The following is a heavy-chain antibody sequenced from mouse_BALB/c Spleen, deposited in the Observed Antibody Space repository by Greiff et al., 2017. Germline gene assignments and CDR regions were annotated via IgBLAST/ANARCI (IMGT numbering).Heavy chain of an antibody. CDR2: IDTSDSYT. J-gene: IGHJ4*01. Sequence: QVQLQQPGAELVMPGASVKMSCKASGYTFTDYWMHWVKQRPGQGLEWIGAIDTSDSYTSYNQKFKGKATLTVDESSSTAYMQRSSLTAEDSAVYNCARDDYRYDGGGDYGGQGTSVTVSS. CDR3: ARDDYRYDGGGDY. D-gene: IGHD2-14*01. V-gene: IGHV1-69*01. CDR1: GYTFTDYW.